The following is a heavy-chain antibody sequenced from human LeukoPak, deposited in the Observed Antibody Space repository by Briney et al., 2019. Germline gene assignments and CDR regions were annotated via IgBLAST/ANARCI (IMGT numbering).Heavy chain of an antibody. D-gene: IGHD1-26*01. CDR1: GFTFSSYW. J-gene: IGHJ6*02. Sequence: PGGSLRLSCAASGFTFSSYWMSWVRQAPGKGLEWVANIKQDGSEKYYVDSVKGRFTISRDNAKNSLYLQMNSLRAEDTAVYYCARDLWELLRTYYYYYGMDVWGQGTTVTVSS. CDR2: IKQDGSEK. CDR3: ARDLWELLRTYYYYYGMDV. V-gene: IGHV3-7*01.